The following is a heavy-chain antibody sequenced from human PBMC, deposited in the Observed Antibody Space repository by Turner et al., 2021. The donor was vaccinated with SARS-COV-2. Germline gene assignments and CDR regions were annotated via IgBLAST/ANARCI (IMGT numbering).Heavy chain of an antibody. CDR1: GYSFPSYW. CDR3: ASGDTYYYDSSGYFVAEFLQH. J-gene: IGHJ1*01. Sequence: EVQLVQSGAEVKKPGESLRISCTVSGYSFPSYWISWVRQMPGKGLEWMGRIDPSDSHTTYSPSFQGHVTISADKSIRTAYLQWNSLKASDTAMYYCASGDTYYYDSSGYFVAEFLQHWGQGTLVTVSS. D-gene: IGHD3-22*01. V-gene: IGHV5-10-1*03. CDR2: IDPSDSHT.